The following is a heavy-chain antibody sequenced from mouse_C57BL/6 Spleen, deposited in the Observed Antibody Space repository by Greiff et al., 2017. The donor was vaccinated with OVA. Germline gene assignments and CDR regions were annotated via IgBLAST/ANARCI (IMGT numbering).Heavy chain of an antibody. D-gene: IGHD2-5*01. CDR3: ARGYYINYGAMDY. Sequence: QVQLQQPGAELVKPGASVKLSCKASGYTFTSYWMQWVKQRPGQGLEWIGEIDPSDSYTNYNQKFKGKATLTVDTSSSTAYMQLSSLTSEDSAGHYCARGYYINYGAMDYWGQGTSVTASS. CDR2: IDPSDSYT. CDR1: GYTFTSYW. J-gene: IGHJ4*01. V-gene: IGHV1-50*01.